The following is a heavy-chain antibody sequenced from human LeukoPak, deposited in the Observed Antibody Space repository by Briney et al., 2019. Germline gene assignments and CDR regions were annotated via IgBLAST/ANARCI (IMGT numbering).Heavy chain of an antibody. CDR1: GDTFSNYA. D-gene: IGHD3-22*01. J-gene: IGHJ4*02. V-gene: IGHV1-69*04. CDR2: IIPILGIT. CDR3: ARMTHYYDGIGYHHYFDY. Sequence: ASVKVSCKASGDTFSNYAITWVRQAPGQGLEWMGKIIPILGITNHAQKFQVRVTITADKSTTTAYMELSGLRSEDTAVYYCARMTHYYDGIGYHHYFDYWGQGTLVTVSS.